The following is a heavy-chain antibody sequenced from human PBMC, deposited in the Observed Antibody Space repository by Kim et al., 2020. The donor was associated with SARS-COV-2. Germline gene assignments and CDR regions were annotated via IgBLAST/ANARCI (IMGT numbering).Heavy chain of an antibody. D-gene: IGHD4-17*01. J-gene: IGHJ3*02. CDR3: ARQGGEEYAFDI. V-gene: IGHV4-39*01. Sequence: YYNPSLKSRVTISVDTSKNQFSLKLSSVTAADTAVYYCARQGGEEYAFDIWGQGTMVTVSS.